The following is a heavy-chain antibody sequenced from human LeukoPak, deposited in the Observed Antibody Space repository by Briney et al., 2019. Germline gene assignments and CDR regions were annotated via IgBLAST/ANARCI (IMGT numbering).Heavy chain of an antibody. CDR3: AREAKKRVTMVRGVIRPDYYYYYIDV. J-gene: IGHJ6*03. CDR1: GDTFTGDY. D-gene: IGHD3-10*01. Sequence: ASVKGSCKASGDTFTGDYMHWVRQAPGQGLEWRGGINPNSGGTNYAQKFQGRVTMTRDTSISTAYMELSRMRSDDTAVYYCAREAKKRVTMVRGVIRPDYYYYYIDVWGKGTTVTISS. V-gene: IGHV1-2*02. CDR2: INPNSGGT.